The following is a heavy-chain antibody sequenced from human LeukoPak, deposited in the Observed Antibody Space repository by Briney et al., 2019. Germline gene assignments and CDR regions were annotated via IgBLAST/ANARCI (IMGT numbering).Heavy chain of an antibody. CDR2: IYYSGST. J-gene: IGHJ4*02. Sequence: SETLSLTCTVSGGSISSYYWSWIRQPPGKGLEWIGYIYYSGSTNYNPSLRSRVTISVDTAKNQFSLKLSSVTAADTAVYYCARLASGSYGPLTPFDYWGQGTLVTVSS. D-gene: IGHD1-26*01. CDR1: GGSISSYY. CDR3: ARLASGSYGPLTPFDY. V-gene: IGHV4-59*01.